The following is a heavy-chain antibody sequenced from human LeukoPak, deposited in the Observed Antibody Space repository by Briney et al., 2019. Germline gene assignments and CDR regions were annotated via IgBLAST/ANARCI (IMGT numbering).Heavy chain of an antibody. D-gene: IGHD6-19*01. CDR3: ARGGPGYSSAWTNYGLAV. V-gene: IGHV3-30-3*01. CDR2: ILYDGSNE. Sequence: GRSLSLFCAASGFTFSTYAMLWVRQAPGKGRECVAFILYDGSNEYYAHSVKGRFTISRDTSKSTLYLQMNSLRAEDTAVYYCARGGPGYSSAWTNYGLAVWGKGTTVTVSS. J-gene: IGHJ6*04. CDR1: GFTFSTYA.